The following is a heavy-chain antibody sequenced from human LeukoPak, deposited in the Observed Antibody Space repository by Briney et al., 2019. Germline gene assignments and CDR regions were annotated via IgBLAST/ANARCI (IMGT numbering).Heavy chain of an antibody. CDR1: VGSISSSSYY. Sequence: SETLSLTCTVSVGSISSSSYYWGWIRQPPGKGLEWIGSIYYSGSTYYNPSLKSRVTISVDTSKNQFSLKLSSVTAADTAVYYCARSIPTDYGDFEDAFDIWGQGTMVTVSS. V-gene: IGHV4-39*01. D-gene: IGHD4-17*01. CDR2: IYYSGST. J-gene: IGHJ3*02. CDR3: ARSIPTDYGDFEDAFDI.